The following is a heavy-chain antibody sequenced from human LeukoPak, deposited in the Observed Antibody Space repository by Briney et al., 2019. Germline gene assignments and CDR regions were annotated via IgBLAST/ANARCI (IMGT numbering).Heavy chain of an antibody. D-gene: IGHD3-22*01. CDR3: ARDSSYYYDSSGSSSFDY. CDR2: MNPNSGNT. Sequence: ASVKVSCKASGYTFTSYDINWVRQATGQGLEWMGWMNPNSGNTGYAQKFQGRVTMTRSTSISTAYMELSSLRSEDTAVYYCARDSSYYYDSSGSSSFDYWGQGTLVTVSS. J-gene: IGHJ4*02. V-gene: IGHV1-8*01. CDR1: GYTFTSYD.